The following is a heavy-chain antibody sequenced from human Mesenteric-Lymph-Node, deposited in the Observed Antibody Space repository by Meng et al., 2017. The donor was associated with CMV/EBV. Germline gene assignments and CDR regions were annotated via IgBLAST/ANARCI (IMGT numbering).Heavy chain of an antibody. J-gene: IGHJ4*02. D-gene: IGHD3-22*01. Sequence: GESLKISCAASGFTFSTYAMSWVRQAPGKGLQWVSSISSSSSYIYYADSVKGRFTISRDNAKNSLYLQMNSLRAEDTAVYYCARVGDSSGHYYYFDYWGQGTLVTVSS. CDR2: ISSSSSYI. CDR1: GFTFSTYA. CDR3: ARVGDSSGHYYYFDY. V-gene: IGHV3-21*01.